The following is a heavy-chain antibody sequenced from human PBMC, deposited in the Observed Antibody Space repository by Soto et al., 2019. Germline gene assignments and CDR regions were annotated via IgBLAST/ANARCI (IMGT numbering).Heavy chain of an antibody. CDR3: TTDSHFTMKLVRFDY. CDR1: GIIFSSYS. J-gene: IGHJ4*01. Sequence: GGSLRLSCAASGIIFSSYSMSWVRQAPGKGLEWVGRIKSKIDGGTTDFAAPVKGRFAISRDDSRNMVYFQMNSLEIEDTAVYYCTTDSHFTMKLVRFDYWGLGTLVTVSS. CDR2: IKSKIDGGTT. V-gene: IGHV3-15*01. D-gene: IGHD3-22*01.